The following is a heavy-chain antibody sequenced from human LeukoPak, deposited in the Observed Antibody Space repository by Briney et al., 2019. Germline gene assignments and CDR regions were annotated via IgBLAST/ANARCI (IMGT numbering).Heavy chain of an antibody. CDR1: GFTFSNYG. CDR3: VKERSPIDAFDI. CDR2: IWSDGINR. Sequence: GGSLRLSCAASGFTFSNYGMHWVRQAPGKGLEWVAVIWSDGINRYYADSVKGRFTFSRDNSKNTLSLQMNSLRAEDTALYYCVKERSPIDAFDIWGQGTMVTVSS. V-gene: IGHV3-33*06. J-gene: IGHJ3*02.